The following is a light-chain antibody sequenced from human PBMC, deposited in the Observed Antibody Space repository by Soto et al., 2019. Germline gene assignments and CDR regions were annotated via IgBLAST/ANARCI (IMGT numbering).Light chain of an antibody. CDR2: DAS. CDR1: QSISSW. Sequence: DIQMTQSPSTLSASLGDRVTITCRASQSISSWLAWYQQKPGKAPKLLIYDASSLESGVPSRFSGSGYGTEFNLTISSLQTDDFATYYCQQYNSYAWTFGQGTKVDIK. J-gene: IGKJ1*01. V-gene: IGKV1-5*01. CDR3: QQYNSYAWT.